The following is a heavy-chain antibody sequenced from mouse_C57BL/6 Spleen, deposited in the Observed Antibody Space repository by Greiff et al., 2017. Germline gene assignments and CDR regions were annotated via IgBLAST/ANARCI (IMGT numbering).Heavy chain of an antibody. CDR3: AIETTVARGWFAD. V-gene: IGHV1-69*01. CDR1: GYTFTSYW. J-gene: IGHJ3*01. CDR2: IDPSDSYT. Sequence: VQLQQPGAELVMPGASVKLSCKASGYTFTSYWMHWVKQRPGQGLEWIGEIDPSDSYTNYNQKFKGKSTLTVDKSSSTAYMQLSSLTSEDSAVYYCAIETTVARGWFADRGQGTLVPGSA. D-gene: IGHD1-1*01.